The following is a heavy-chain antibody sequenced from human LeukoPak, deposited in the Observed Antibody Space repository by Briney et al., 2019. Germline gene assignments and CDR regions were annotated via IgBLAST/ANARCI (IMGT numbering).Heavy chain of an antibody. CDR3: TTVGSSGCDN. V-gene: IGHV3-15*01. CDR1: GFTFSSAW. CDR2: IKSKTDGRTT. J-gene: IGHJ4*02. D-gene: IGHD6-19*01. Sequence: GGSLRLSCAASGFTFSSAWMSWVRQAPGQGLEWVGRIKSKTDGRTTDYAAPVKGRFTISRDDSENTLYVQMNSLKTEDTAVYYCTTVGSSGCDNWGQGTLVTVSS.